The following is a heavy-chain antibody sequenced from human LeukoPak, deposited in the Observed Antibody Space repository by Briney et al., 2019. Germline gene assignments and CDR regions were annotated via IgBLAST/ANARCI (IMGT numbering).Heavy chain of an antibody. CDR1: GFTFSSYW. CDR3: ARDLNIRDGYNSAYFDY. CDR2: IKQDGSEK. Sequence: PGGSLRLSCVVSGFTFSSYWMSWVRQAPGKGLEWVANIKQDGSEKYYVDSVKGRFTISRDNAKNSLYVQINSLRAEDTAVYYCARDLNIRDGYNSAYFDYWGQGTLVTVSS. J-gene: IGHJ4*02. V-gene: IGHV3-7*01. D-gene: IGHD5-24*01.